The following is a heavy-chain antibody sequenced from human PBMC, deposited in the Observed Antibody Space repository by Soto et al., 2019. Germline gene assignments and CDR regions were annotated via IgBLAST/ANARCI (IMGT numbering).Heavy chain of an antibody. Sequence: SETLSLTCTVSGGSISSGGYYWSWIRQHPGKGLEWIGYIYYSGSTYYNPSLKSRVTISVDTSKNQFSLKLSSVTAADTAVYYCARYLPPLDFWSGYFSDDNFDYWGQGTLVTVSS. CDR1: GGSISSGGYY. CDR3: ARYLPPLDFWSGYFSDDNFDY. CDR2: IYYSGST. V-gene: IGHV4-31*03. D-gene: IGHD3-3*01. J-gene: IGHJ4*02.